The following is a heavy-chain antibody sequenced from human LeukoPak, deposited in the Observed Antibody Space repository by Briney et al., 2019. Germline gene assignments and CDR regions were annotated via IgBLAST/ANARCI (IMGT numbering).Heavy chain of an antibody. CDR2: IYPGDSDT. V-gene: IGHV5-51*01. J-gene: IGHJ4*02. Sequence: GESLKIPGRGPGYRLNSYCLGWVRPIPREGMAWRGIIYPGDSDTRYSPSSQGQVTISADKSISTAYLQWSSLKASDPAMYYCARPLGSGSVDYWGQGTLVTVSS. D-gene: IGHD6-19*01. CDR1: GYRLNSYC. CDR3: ARPLGSGSVDY.